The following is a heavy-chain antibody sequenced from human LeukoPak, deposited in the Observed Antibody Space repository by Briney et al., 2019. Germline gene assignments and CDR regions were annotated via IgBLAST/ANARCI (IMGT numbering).Heavy chain of an antibody. CDR1: GGTFSSYA. Sequence: ALVKVSCKASGGTFSSYAISWVRQAPGQGLEWMGGIIPIFGTANYAQKFQDRVTITADESTSTAYMELSSLRSEDTAVYYCARPSPGYYGSGSYSLDPWGQGTLVTVSS. CDR2: IIPIFGTA. CDR3: ARPSPGYYGSGSYSLDP. J-gene: IGHJ5*02. D-gene: IGHD3-10*01. V-gene: IGHV1-69*13.